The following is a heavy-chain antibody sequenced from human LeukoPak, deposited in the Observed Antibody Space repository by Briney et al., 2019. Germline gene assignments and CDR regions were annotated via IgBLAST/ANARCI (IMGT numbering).Heavy chain of an antibody. CDR2: IYYSGST. CDR3: ARHPQGLGFGESQLEPFDY. V-gene: IGHV4-39*01. CDR1: GGSISSSSYY. Sequence: TSETLSLTCTVSGGSISSSSYYWGWIRQPPGKGLEWIGSIYYSGSTYYNPSLKSRVTISVDTSKNQFSLKLSSVTAADTAVYYCARHPQGLGFGESQLEPFDYWGQGTLVTVSS. J-gene: IGHJ4*02. D-gene: IGHD3-10*01.